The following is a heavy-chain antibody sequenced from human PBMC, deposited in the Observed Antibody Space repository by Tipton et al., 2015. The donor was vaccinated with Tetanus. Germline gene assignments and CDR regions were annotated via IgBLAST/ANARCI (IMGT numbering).Heavy chain of an antibody. J-gene: IGHJ4*02. CDR2: IYFTGTT. CDR3: ARDSYYSSRWSFADY. D-gene: IGHD3-22*01. CDR1: GDSLSSGDFY. V-gene: IGHV4-31*03. Sequence: LSLTCTVSGDSLSSGDFYWSWIRQHPGKGLEWIGYIYFTGTTYYNPSLESRLTISIDTSKNQFSLELTSVTAADTAVYYCARDSYYSSRWSFADYWGQGTLVTVSS.